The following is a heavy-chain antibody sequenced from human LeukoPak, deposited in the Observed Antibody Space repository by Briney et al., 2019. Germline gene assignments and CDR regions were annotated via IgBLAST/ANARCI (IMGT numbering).Heavy chain of an antibody. CDR1: GFTFSSHW. CDR3: AKSPRYPNYYFDY. CDR2: IKGDASST. V-gene: IGHV3-74*01. J-gene: IGHJ4*02. D-gene: IGHD1-1*01. Sequence: GGSLRLSCAASGFTFSSHWMHWVRQDPGKGLVWVSRIKGDASSTSYADSVKGRFTISRDNSKNTLYLQMNSLRAEDTAVYYCAKSPRYPNYYFDYWGQGTLVTVSS.